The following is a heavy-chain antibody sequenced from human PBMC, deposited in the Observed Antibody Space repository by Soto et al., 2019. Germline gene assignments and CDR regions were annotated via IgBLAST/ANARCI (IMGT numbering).Heavy chain of an antibody. V-gene: IGHV4-59*01. D-gene: IGHD2-2*01. J-gene: IGHJ5*02. CDR1: GGSISSYY. CDR3: ARDPLRYCSSTSCTWGWFDP. Sequence: SETLSLTCTVSGGSISSYYWSWIRQPPGKGLEWIGYIYYSGSTNYNPSLKSRVPISVDTSKNQFSLKLSSVTAADTAVYYCARDPLRYCSSTSCTWGWFDPWGQGTLVTVSS. CDR2: IYYSGST.